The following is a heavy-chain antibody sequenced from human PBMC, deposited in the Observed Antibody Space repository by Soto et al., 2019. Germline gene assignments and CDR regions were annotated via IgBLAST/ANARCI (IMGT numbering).Heavy chain of an antibody. Sequence: PSETLSLTCTVSGDSISRHAYYWSWIRQHPGKGLEWIGHIYHTGSAYYNPSLKSRVFISMDTSKNQFSLNLSSVTAADTAVYYCASLALVRGVPYYFDYWGQGTLVTVSS. J-gene: IGHJ4*02. V-gene: IGHV4-31*03. CDR1: GDSISRHAYY. CDR2: IYHTGSA. CDR3: ASLALVRGVPYYFDY. D-gene: IGHD3-10*01.